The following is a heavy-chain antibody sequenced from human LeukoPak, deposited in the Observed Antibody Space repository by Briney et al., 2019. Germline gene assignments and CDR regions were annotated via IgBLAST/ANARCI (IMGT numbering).Heavy chain of an antibody. Sequence: GESLKISCKGSGYSFTSYWIGWVRQMPGKGLEWMGIIYPGDSDTRYSSSFQGQVTISADKSISTAYLQWSSLKASDTAMYYCARQGYSYAYYYYMDVWGKGTTVTVSS. J-gene: IGHJ6*03. V-gene: IGHV5-51*01. CDR2: IYPGDSDT. CDR1: GYSFTSYW. CDR3: ARQGYSYAYYYYMDV. D-gene: IGHD5-18*01.